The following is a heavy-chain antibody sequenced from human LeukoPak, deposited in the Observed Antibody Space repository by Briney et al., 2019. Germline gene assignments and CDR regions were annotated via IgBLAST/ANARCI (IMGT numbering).Heavy chain of an antibody. J-gene: IGHJ6*03. CDR1: GGSIRSGGYS. D-gene: IGHD4-17*01. Sequence: ASETLSLTCAVSGGSIRSGGYSWSWIRQPPGKGLEWIGHIYYSGYTSYNPSLKSRVTISVDTSKNQFSLKLSSVTAADTAVYYCARGVGAVTHTNYYYYYMDVWGKGTTVTISS. CDR2: IYYSGYT. CDR3: ARGVGAVTHTNYYYYYMDV. V-gene: IGHV4-30-4*07.